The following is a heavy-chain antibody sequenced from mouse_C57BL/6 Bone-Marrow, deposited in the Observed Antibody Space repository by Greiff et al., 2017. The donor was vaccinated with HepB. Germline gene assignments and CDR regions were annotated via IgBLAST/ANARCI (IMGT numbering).Heavy chain of an antibody. J-gene: IGHJ4*01. V-gene: IGHV5-4*03. CDR1: GFTFSSYA. CDR2: ISDGGSYT. Sequence: EVKLEESGGGLVKPGGSLKLSCAASGFTFSSYAMSWVRQTPEKRLEWVATISDGGSYTYYPDNVKGRFTISRDNAKNNLYLQMSHLKSEDTAMYYCARGDYYAMDYWGQGTSVTVSS. CDR3: ARGDYYAMDY.